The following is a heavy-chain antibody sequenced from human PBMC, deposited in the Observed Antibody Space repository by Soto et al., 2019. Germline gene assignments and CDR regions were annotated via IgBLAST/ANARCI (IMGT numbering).Heavy chain of an antibody. J-gene: IGHJ4*01. CDR2: IIPIFGTA. Sequence: SVKVSCKASGGTFSSYAISWVRQAPGQGLEWMGGIIPIFGTANYAQKFQGRVAITADESTSTAYMELSSLRSEDTAVYYCFTTLTTLPFPLYRSPSIFDYSGRGTLVPVSS. D-gene: IGHD3-22*01. V-gene: IGHV1-69*13. CDR3: FTTLTTLPFPLYRSPSIFDY. CDR1: GGTFSSYA.